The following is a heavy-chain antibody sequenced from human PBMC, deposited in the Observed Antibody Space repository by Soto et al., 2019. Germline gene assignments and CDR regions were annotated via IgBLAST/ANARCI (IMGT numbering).Heavy chain of an antibody. Sequence: ASVEVSCTASGYTFTGYYRHWVRQAPGQGLEWMGWINPNSGGTNYAQKFQGWVTMTRDTSISTAYMELSRLRSDDTAVYYCASSFTPTGWFDPWGQGTLVTVSS. D-gene: IGHD2-15*01. V-gene: IGHV1-2*04. CDR2: INPNSGGT. CDR3: ASSFTPTGWFDP. CDR1: GYTFTGYY. J-gene: IGHJ5*02.